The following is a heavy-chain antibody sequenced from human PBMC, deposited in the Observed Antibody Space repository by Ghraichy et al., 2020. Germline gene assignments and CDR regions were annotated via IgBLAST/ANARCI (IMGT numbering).Heavy chain of an antibody. D-gene: IGHD2-2*01. CDR1: GGTFSSYA. CDR2: IIPILGIA. Sequence: SVKVSCKASGGTFSSYAISWVRQAPGQGLEWMGRIIPILGIANYAQKFQGRVTITADKSTSTAYMELSSLRSEDTAVYYCARDVPKAPIVVVPAAMSHFWFDPWGQGTLVTVSS. V-gene: IGHV1-69*04. CDR3: ARDVPKAPIVVVPAAMSHFWFDP. J-gene: IGHJ5*02.